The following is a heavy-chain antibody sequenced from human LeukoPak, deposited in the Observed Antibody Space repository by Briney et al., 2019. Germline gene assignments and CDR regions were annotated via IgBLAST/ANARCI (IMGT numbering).Heavy chain of an antibody. CDR2: ISTDSLTI. V-gene: IGHV3-48*04. Sequence: GGSLRLSCAASGFTFSSHAMNWVRQAPGKGLEWISSISTDSLTINYADSVRGRFTISRDNAKNTLYLQMNTLRVEDTAVYYCTRDLMDYDVSTGLHHYYMDVWGQGTTVTVSS. CDR3: TRDLMDYDVSTGLHHYYMDV. CDR1: GFTFSSHA. D-gene: IGHD3-9*01. J-gene: IGHJ6*02.